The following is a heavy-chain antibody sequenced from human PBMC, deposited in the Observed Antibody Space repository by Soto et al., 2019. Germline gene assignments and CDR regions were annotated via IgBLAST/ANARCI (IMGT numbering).Heavy chain of an antibody. CDR2: ISAYNGNT. D-gene: IGHD4-17*01. V-gene: IGHV1-18*04. CDR1: GYTFTSYG. Sequence: ASVKVSCKASGYTFTSYGISWVRQAPGQGREWMGWISAYNGNTNYAQKRQARVTMTTDTSTSTAYMELRSLRSDDTAVYYCARVAFPYGDYALWGQGTLVTVSS. J-gene: IGHJ4*02. CDR3: ARVAFPYGDYAL.